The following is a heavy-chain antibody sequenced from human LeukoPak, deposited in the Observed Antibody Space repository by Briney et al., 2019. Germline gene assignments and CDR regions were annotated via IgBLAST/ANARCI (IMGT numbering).Heavy chain of an antibody. D-gene: IGHD5-18*01. CDR1: GYSFISYW. J-gene: IGHJ5*02. V-gene: IGHV5-51*01. Sequence: GESLKISCEASGYSFISYWIGWVRQMPGKGLEWMGSIYPGDSGTRYSPSFQGQVTISVDESINTAYLQWSSLKASDTAMYYCAKLGGYSQNWFDPWGQGTLVTVSS. CDR2: IYPGDSGT. CDR3: AKLGGYSQNWFDP.